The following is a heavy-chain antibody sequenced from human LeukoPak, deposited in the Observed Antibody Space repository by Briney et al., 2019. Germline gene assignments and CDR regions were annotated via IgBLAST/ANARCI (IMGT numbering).Heavy chain of an antibody. J-gene: IGHJ4*02. V-gene: IGHV1-69*13. D-gene: IGHD3-10*01. Sequence: SVKVSCKASGGTFSSYAISWVRQAPGQGLEWMGGIITIFGKANYAQKFQGRVTITADESTSTAYMELSSLRSEDTAVYYCASIRNMVRGVITHDYWGQGTLVTVSS. CDR2: IITIFGKA. CDR1: GGTFSSYA. CDR3: ASIRNMVRGVITHDY.